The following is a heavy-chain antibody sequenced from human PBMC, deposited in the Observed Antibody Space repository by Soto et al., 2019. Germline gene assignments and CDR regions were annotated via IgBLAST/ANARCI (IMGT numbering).Heavy chain of an antibody. D-gene: IGHD6-13*01. CDR1: GGTFSSYA. J-gene: IGHJ6*02. CDR3: ARAMGIAAHYYYYGMDV. Sequence: QVQRVQSGAEVKKPGSSVKVSCKASGGTFSSYAISWVRQAPGQGLEWMGGIIPIFGTANYAQKFQGRVTITADEYTSTAYMELSSLRSEDKAVYYCARAMGIAAHYYYYGMDVWGQGTTVTVSS. V-gene: IGHV1-69*01. CDR2: IIPIFGTA.